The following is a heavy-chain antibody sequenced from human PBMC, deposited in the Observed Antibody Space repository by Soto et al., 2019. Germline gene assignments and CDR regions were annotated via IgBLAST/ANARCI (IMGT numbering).Heavy chain of an antibody. D-gene: IGHD3-10*01. CDR2: ISYDGSNK. CDR3: AKDTYYYGSGSFPPDY. V-gene: IGHV3-30*18. Sequence: PGGSLRLSCAASGFTFSSYGMHWVRQAPGKGLEWVAVISYDGSNKYYADSVKGRFTISRDNSKNTLYLQMNSLRAEDTAVYYCAKDTYYYGSGSFPPDYWGQGTLVTVSS. J-gene: IGHJ4*02. CDR1: GFTFSSYG.